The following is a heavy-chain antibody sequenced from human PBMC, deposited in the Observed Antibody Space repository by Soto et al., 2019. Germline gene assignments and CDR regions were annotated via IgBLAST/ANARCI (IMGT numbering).Heavy chain of an antibody. J-gene: IGHJ4*02. CDR2: INPNSGGT. CDR1: GYTFTGYY. D-gene: IGHD1-1*01. Sequence: ASVKVSCKASGYTFTGYYMHWVRQAPGQGLEWMGWINPNSGGTNYAQKFQGWVTMTRDTSISTAYMELSRLRSDDTAVYYCARAPENWNGLEGFDYWGQGTLVTVSS. V-gene: IGHV1-2*04. CDR3: ARAPENWNGLEGFDY.